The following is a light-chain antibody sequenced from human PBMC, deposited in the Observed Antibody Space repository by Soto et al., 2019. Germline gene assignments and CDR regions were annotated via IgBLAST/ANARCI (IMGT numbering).Light chain of an antibody. J-gene: IGKJ5*01. V-gene: IGKV2-28*01. CDR2: LGS. Sequence: DIVMTQSPLSLPVTPGEPDSISCRSSQSLLHSNGYNYLDWYLQKPGQSPQLLIYLGSNRASGVPDRFSGSGSGTDFTLKISSAEAEDVGVYYCMQALLTPSTFGQGTRLEIK. CDR3: MQALLTPST. CDR1: QSLLHSNGYNY.